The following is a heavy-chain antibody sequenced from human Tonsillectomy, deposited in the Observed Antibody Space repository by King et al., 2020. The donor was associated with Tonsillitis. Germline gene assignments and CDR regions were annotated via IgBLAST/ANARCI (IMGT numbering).Heavy chain of an antibody. V-gene: IGHV3-23*04. J-gene: IGHJ3*02. CDR2: ISGSGGST. CDR1: GFTFSSYA. D-gene: IGHD3-16*02. CDR3: AKLMITFGGVIVIRAFDI. Sequence: VQLVESGGGLVQPGGSLRLSCAASGFTFSSYAMSWVRQAPGKGLEWVSAISGSGGSTYYAGSVKGRFTISRDNSKNTLYLQMNSLRAEDTAVYYCAKLMITFGGVIVIRAFDIWGQGTMVTVSS.